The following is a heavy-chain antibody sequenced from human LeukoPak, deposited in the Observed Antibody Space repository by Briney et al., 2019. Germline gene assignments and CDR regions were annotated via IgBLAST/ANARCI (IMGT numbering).Heavy chain of an antibody. V-gene: IGHV4-59*01. CDR1: GGSIRSYY. J-gene: IGHJ4*02. D-gene: IGHD6-13*01. CDR3: ARDRGNYFDY. CDR2: ISYSGTT. Sequence: PSETRSLTCTVSGGSIRSYYWSWIRQPPGKGLEWIGYISYSGTTNYNPSLKMQGTISVAPSKHQLSLNLRSVPAPATAVYSCARDRGNYFDYWGQGTLVTVSS.